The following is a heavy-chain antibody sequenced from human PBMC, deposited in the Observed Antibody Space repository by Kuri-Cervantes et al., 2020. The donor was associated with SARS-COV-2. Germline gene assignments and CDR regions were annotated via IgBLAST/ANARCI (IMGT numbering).Heavy chain of an antibody. Sequence: ESLKISCAVYGGSFSGYYWSWIRQPPGKGLEWIGEINHSGSTNYNPSLKSRVTISVDTSKNQFSLKLSSVTAADTAVYYCARCRRIAAASRWFDPWSQGTLVTVSS. CDR2: INHSGST. CDR3: ARCRRIAAASRWFDP. V-gene: IGHV4-34*01. CDR1: GGSFSGYY. D-gene: IGHD6-13*01. J-gene: IGHJ5*02.